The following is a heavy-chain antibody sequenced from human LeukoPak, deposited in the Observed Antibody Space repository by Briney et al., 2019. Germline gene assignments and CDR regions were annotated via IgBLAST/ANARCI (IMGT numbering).Heavy chain of an antibody. CDR1: GGTFSSYA. Sequence: SVKVSCKASGGTFSSYAISWVRQAPGQGLEWMGGIIPIFGTANYAQKFQGRVTITTDESTSTAYMELSSLRSEDTAVYYCAIHSTRYCSGGSCLSRDWFDPWGQGTLVTDSS. J-gene: IGHJ5*02. D-gene: IGHD2-15*01. CDR3: AIHSTRYCSGGSCLSRDWFDP. CDR2: IIPIFGTA. V-gene: IGHV1-69*05.